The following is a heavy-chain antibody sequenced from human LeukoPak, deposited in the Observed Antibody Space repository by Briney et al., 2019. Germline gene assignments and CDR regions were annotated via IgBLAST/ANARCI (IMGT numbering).Heavy chain of an antibody. CDR1: GGSISSGGYY. CDR3: ARGTGPVRIAAGGTQPLFDY. V-gene: IGHV4-30-2*01. CDR2: IYHSGDS. D-gene: IGHD6-13*01. J-gene: IGHJ4*02. Sequence: SQTLSLTCTVSGGSISSGGYYWSWIRQPPGKGLEWIGCIYHSGDSYYNPSLKSRVTISVDRSKNRFSLRLSSVTAADTAAYYCARGTGPVRIAAGGTQPLFDYWGQGTLVTVSS.